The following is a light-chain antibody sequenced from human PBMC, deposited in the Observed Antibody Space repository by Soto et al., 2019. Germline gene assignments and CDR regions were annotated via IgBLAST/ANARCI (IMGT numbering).Light chain of an antibody. CDR1: QSLLYSNGYNY. J-gene: IGKJ1*01. V-gene: IGKV2-28*01. Sequence: DLVMTQSPLSLPVTPGESASISCRSSQSLLYSNGYNYLDWYLQKPGQSPQLLIYLGSNRASGVPDRFSGSGSGTDFTLKISRVEAEDVGVYYCMQALQTWTFGQGTKVEIK. CDR3: MQALQTWT. CDR2: LGS.